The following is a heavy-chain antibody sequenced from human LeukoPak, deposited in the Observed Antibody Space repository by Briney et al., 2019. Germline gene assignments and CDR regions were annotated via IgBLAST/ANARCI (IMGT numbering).Heavy chain of an antibody. J-gene: IGHJ4*02. Sequence: SETLSLTCTVSGGSISSYYWSWIRQPAGKGLEWIGYIYYSGSTYYNPSLKSRVTISVDTSKNQFSLKLSSVTAADTAVYYCARGTDYGDYVRIWAYFDYWGQGTLVTVSS. D-gene: IGHD4-17*01. CDR1: GGSISSYY. CDR2: IYYSGST. CDR3: ARGTDYGDYVRIWAYFDY. V-gene: IGHV4-59*06.